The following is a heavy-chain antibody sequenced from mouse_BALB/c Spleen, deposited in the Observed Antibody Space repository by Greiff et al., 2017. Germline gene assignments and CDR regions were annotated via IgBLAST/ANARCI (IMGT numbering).Heavy chain of an antibody. CDR1: GYSITSDYA. V-gene: IGHV3-2*02. D-gene: IGHD3-1*01. CDR2: ISYSGST. CDR3: ARDEARARAMDY. Sequence: EVQGVESGPGLVKPSQSLSLTCTVTGYSITSDYAWNWIRQFPGNKLEWMGYISYSGSTSYNPSLKSRISITRDTSKNQFFLQLNSVTTEDTATYYCARDEARARAMDYWGQGTSVTVSS. J-gene: IGHJ4*01.